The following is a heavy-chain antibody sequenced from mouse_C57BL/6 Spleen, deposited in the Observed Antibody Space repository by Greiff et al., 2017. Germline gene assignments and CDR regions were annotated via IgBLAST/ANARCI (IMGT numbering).Heavy chain of an antibody. J-gene: IGHJ2*01. CDR2: ISPGSGNT. Sequence: QVQLQQSGPELVKPGASVKISCTASGYTFTDYYINWVKQRPGQGLEWIGWISPGSGNTKYNEKFKGKATLTVDPSSSTAYMQLSSLTSEDSAVYFCARDGYYFYYWGQGTPLTVSS. CDR1: GYTFTDYY. V-gene: IGHV1-84*01. CDR3: ARDGYYFYY. D-gene: IGHD2-3*01.